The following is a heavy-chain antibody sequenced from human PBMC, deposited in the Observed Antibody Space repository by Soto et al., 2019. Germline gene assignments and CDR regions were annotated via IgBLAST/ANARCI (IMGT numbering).Heavy chain of an antibody. CDR2: INHSGST. Sequence: QVQLQQWAAGLLKPSETLSLTCAVYGGSFSGYYWSWIRQPPGKGLEWIGEINHSGSTNYNPSRKSRVHISVDTSKNQFSLKLSFVPAADTAVYYCARGGSAAGTFWFDPWGQGALVTVSS. V-gene: IGHV4-34*01. CDR1: GGSFSGYY. D-gene: IGHD6-13*01. CDR3: ARGGSAAGTFWFDP. J-gene: IGHJ5*02.